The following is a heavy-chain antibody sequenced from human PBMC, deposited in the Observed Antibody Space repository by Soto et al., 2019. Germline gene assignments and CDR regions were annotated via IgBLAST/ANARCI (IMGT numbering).Heavy chain of an antibody. J-gene: IGHJ4*02. CDR2: ISSNGRST. D-gene: IGHD2-8*01. V-gene: IGHV3-64*01. CDR1: GFTFSTYA. CDR3: ARDRCTNGVCYAPSDY. Sequence: GGSLRLSCATSGFTFSTYAMHCVRQAPGKGLEYVSAISSNGRSTYYANSVKGRFTISRDNSKNTLYLQMDSLRAEDMAVYYCARDRCTNGVCYAPSDYWGQGTLVTVSS.